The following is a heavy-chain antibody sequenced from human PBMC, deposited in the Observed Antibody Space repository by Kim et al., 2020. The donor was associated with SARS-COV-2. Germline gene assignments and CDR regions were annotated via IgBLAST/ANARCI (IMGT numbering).Heavy chain of an antibody. D-gene: IGHD2-2*02. CDR2: ISGSGGST. Sequence: GGSLRLSCAASGFTFSSYAMSWVRQAPGKGLEWVSAISGSGGSTYYADSVKGRFTISRDNSKNTLYLQMNSLRAEDTAVYYCATKELDIVVVPAAIRLRYYYMDVWGKGTTVTVSS. J-gene: IGHJ6*03. CDR1: GFTFSSYA. CDR3: ATKELDIVVVPAAIRLRYYYMDV. V-gene: IGHV3-23*01.